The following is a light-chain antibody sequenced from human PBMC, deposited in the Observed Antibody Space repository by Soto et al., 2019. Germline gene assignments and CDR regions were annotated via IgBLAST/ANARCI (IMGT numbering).Light chain of an antibody. J-gene: IGLJ2*01. CDR2: EVS. CDR1: SSDVGGYNY. V-gene: IGLV2-14*01. Sequence: QSALTQPASVSGSPGQSITISCTGTSSDVGGYNYVSWYQQRPGKAPKLMIYEVSNRPSGVSNRFSGSKSGNTASLTISGLQAEDEADYYCRSYTSSSTLGFGGGTQLTVL. CDR3: RSYTSSSTLG.